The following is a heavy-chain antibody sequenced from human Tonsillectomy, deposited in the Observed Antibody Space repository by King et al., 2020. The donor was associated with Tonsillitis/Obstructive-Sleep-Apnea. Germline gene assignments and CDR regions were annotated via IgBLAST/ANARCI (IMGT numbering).Heavy chain of an antibody. CDR2: IYYSGST. V-gene: IGHV4-59*08. CDR3: ARTRYSYGYHFDY. CDR1: GGSISSYY. D-gene: IGHD5-18*01. J-gene: IGHJ4*02. Sequence: VQLQESGPGLVKPSETLSLTCTVSGGSISSYYWSWIRQPPGKGLELIGYIYYSGSTNYNPSLKSRVTISVDTSKNQFSLKLSSVTAADTAVYYCARTRYSYGYHFDYWGQGTLVTVSS.